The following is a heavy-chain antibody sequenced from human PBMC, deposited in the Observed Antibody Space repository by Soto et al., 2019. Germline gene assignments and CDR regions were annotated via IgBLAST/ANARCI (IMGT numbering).Heavy chain of an antibody. CDR1: GTSISSTWW. CDR2: IYHTGIT. D-gene: IGHD2-21*01. CDR3: ATVNPRIVVVFADFPP. V-gene: IGHV4-4*02. J-gene: IGHJ5*02. Sequence: SEALSLTWALAGTSISSTWWWAWLRKSPGKGLEWIGEIYHTGITKYNPSLKSRVSMSVDKSNNQFSLELRSLTAADTAVYYCATVNPRIVVVFADFPPRGPGAFVTVSS.